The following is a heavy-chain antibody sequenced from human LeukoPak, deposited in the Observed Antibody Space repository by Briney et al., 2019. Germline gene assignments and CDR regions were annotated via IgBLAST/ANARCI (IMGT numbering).Heavy chain of an antibody. J-gene: IGHJ4*02. CDR3: ARHERKLELVPPLDY. CDR2: IYPGDSDT. CDR1: GYSFTSYW. D-gene: IGHD1-7*01. Sequence: GESLKISCKGSGYSFTSYWIGWVRQMPGKGLEWMGIIYPGDSDTRYSPSFQGQVTISADKSISTAYLQWGSLKASDTAMYYCARHERKLELVPPLDYWGQGTLVTVSS. V-gene: IGHV5-51*01.